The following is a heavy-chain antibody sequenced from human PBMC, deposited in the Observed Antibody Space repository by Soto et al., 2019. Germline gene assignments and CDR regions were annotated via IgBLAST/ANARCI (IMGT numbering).Heavy chain of an antibody. J-gene: IGHJ4*02. D-gene: IGHD5-18*01. Sequence: GASVKVFCKASGYTFIDYYIHWVRQAPGQGLEWMGIVNPSGYTSTLSQRFQGRLTMTSDTSTSTVYMELGSPTSEDTAVYYCARDLHGAFTTMAHWGQGTLVTVSS. CDR2: VNPSGYTS. CDR3: ARDLHGAFTTMAH. CDR1: GYTFIDYY. V-gene: IGHV1-46*01.